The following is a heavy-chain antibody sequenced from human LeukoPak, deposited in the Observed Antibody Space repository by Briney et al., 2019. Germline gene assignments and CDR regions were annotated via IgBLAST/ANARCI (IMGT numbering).Heavy chain of an antibody. CDR2: ISYDGSNK. Sequence: GGSLRLSCAASGSTFSSYGMHWVRQAPGKGLEWVAVISYDGSNKYYADSVKGRFTISRDNSKNTLYLQMNSLRAEDTAVYYCAKDRSSSWHSFRLDYWGQGTLVTVSS. D-gene: IGHD6-13*01. V-gene: IGHV3-30*18. J-gene: IGHJ4*02. CDR3: AKDRSSSWHSFRLDY. CDR1: GSTFSSYG.